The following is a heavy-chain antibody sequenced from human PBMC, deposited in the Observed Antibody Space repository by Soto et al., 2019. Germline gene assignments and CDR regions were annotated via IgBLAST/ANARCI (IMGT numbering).Heavy chain of an antibody. D-gene: IGHD2-15*01. V-gene: IGHV3-30*18. CDR1: GFTFSSYG. CDR3: SKDRLLIRYCSGGSCYSAFDI. J-gene: IGHJ3*02. Sequence: GGSRRLSCAASGFTFSSYGMHWVRQAPGKGLGWVAVISYDGSNKYYADSVKGRFTISRDNSKNTLYLQMNSLRAEDTAVYYCSKDRLLIRYCSGGSCYSAFDIWGQGTMVTVSS. CDR2: ISYDGSNK.